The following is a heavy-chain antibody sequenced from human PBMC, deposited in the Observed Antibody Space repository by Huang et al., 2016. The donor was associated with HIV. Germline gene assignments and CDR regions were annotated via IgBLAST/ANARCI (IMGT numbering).Heavy chain of an antibody. V-gene: IGHV1-18*01. Sequence: QVELVQSGAEVKRPGASVRVSCKAAGYIFTKYGINWVRQAPGQGLEWMGWISDYNVNTNYAEKVQGRVTLTRDTSATTAYMELRDVTSADTAVYYCARDHWYPLQNWFDLWGQGTLVTVSS. CDR3: ARDHWYPLQNWFDL. CDR1: GYIFTKYG. J-gene: IGHJ5*01. CDR2: ISDYNVNT. D-gene: IGHD1-1*01.